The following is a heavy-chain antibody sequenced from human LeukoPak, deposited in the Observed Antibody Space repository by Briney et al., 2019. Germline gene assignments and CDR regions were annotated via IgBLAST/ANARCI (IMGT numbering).Heavy chain of an antibody. V-gene: IGHV3-7*01. CDR3: ARDQGYDSSGYPLDAFDI. Sequence: GGSLRLSCAASGFTFSSYWMSWVRQAPGKGLEWVANIKQDGSEKYYVDSVKGRFTISRDNAKNSLYLQMNSLRAEDTAVYYCARDQGYDSSGYPLDAFDIWGQGTMVTVSS. D-gene: IGHD3-22*01. CDR1: GFTFSSYW. CDR2: IKQDGSEK. J-gene: IGHJ3*02.